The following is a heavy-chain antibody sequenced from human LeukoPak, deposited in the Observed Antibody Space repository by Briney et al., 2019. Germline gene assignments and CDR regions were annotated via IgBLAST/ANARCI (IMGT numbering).Heavy chain of an antibody. V-gene: IGHV4-59*08. CDR1: GGSISSYY. J-gene: IGHJ4*02. D-gene: IGHD6-13*01. CDR3: ASPGIAAAGEFDY. CDR2: IYYSGST. Sequence: SETLSLTCTVSGGSISSYYWSWIRQPPGKGLEWIGYIYYSGSTNYNPSLKSRVTISVDTSKNKFSLKLSSVTAADTAVYYCASPGIAAAGEFDYWGQGTLVTVSS.